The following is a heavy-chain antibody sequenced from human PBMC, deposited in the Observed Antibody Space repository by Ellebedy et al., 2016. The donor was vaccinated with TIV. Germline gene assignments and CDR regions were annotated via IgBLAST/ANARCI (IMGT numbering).Heavy chain of an antibody. J-gene: IGHJ3*02. Sequence: GESLKISCAASGFSFSTFGMNWVRQASGKGLEWVSSIDNSGSYVYYADSVKGRFTISRDNGKNSLYLHINSLRAEDTAVYYCAKSTVINPEGDAYDIWGQGTKVTVSS. CDR2: IDNSGSYV. D-gene: IGHD1-14*01. CDR3: AKSTVINPEGDAYDI. V-gene: IGHV3-21*06. CDR1: GFSFSTFG.